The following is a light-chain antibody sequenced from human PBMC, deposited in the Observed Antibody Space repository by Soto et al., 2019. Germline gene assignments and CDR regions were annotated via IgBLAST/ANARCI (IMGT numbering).Light chain of an antibody. V-gene: IGLV1-51*01. CDR3: GTWDSSLSAWV. CDR2: DYS. CDR1: SSNIGRNY. J-gene: IGLJ3*02. Sequence: QSALTQPPSVSAASGQKVTISCSGSSSNIGRNYVSWYQQLPGTAPKLLIFDYSGRPSGIPDRFSGSKSGTSATLGITGLQTGDEADYYCGTWDSSLSAWVFGGGTKVTVL.